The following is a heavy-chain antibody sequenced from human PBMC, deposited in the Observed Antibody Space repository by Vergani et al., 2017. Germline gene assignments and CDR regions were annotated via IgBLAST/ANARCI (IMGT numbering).Heavy chain of an antibody. J-gene: IGHJ3*02. V-gene: IGHV4-34*01. CDR1: GGPFSGYY. CDR3: ARGRAFDI. CDR2: IDHSGST. Sequence: QVQLQQWGAGLLKPSETLSLTCAVFGGPFSGYYWSWIRQPPGKGLEWIGEIDHSGSTNYNPSLKSRVTISVDTSKNQFSLKLSSVXAADTAVYYCARGRAFDIWGQGTMVTVSS.